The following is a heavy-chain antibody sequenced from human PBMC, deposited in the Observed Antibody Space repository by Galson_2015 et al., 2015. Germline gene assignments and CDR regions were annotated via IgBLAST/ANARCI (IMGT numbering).Heavy chain of an antibody. D-gene: IGHD3-3*01. V-gene: IGHV1-18*01. Sequence: SVKVSCKASGYTFTSYGISWVRQAPGQGLEWMGWISAYNGNTNYAQKLQGRVTMTTDTSTSTAYMELRSLRSDDTAVYYCARDPGYYRPYYYYYGMDVWGQGTTVTVSS. CDR2: ISAYNGNT. J-gene: IGHJ6*02. CDR3: ARDPGYYRPYYYYYGMDV. CDR1: GYTFTSYG.